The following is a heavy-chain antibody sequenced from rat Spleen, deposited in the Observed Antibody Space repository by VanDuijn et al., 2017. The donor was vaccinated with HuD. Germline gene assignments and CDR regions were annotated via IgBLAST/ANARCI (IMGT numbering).Heavy chain of an antibody. J-gene: IGHJ3*01. CDR2: ISYDGGST. CDR1: GFTFSDYY. Sequence: EVQLVESDGGLVQPGRSLKLSCAVSGFTFSDYYMAWVRQAPTQGLEWVASISYDGGSTFYRDSVKGRFTISRDNAKSTLYLQMDSLRSEDTATYYCTTDPGSSFAYWGQGTLVTVSS. V-gene: IGHV5-20*01. D-gene: IGHD3-2*01. CDR3: TTDPGSSFAY.